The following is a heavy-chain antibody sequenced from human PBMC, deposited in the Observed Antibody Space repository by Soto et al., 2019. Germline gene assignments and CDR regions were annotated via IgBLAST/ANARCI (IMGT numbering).Heavy chain of an antibody. J-gene: IGHJ4*02. D-gene: IGHD3-3*01. Sequence: AGSLRLSCAAAGLTFSSNWMSWVRQAPGKGLEWVANIKQDGSEEYYVDSVKGRFIISRDNAKNSVYLQMNSLRAEDTAVYYCARGVRFKTKVYYFDPWGQGTLVTVS. CDR3: ARGVRFKTKVYYFDP. CDR1: GLTFSSNW. CDR2: IKQDGSEE. V-gene: IGHV3-7*04.